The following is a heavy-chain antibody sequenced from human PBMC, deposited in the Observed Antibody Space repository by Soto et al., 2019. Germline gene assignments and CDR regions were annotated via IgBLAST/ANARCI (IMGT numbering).Heavy chain of an antibody. CDR1: GGSISSGGYS. V-gene: IGHV4-30-2*01. J-gene: IGHJ5*02. D-gene: IGHD2-21*01. CDR3: ARIPSP. Sequence: PSETLSLTCAVSGGSISSGGYSWSWIRQPPGKGMERIGYIYHSGTTYYNPSLKSRVTISVDRSKNHFSLKLYSVTAADTAVYYCARIPSPWGQGTLVTVSS. CDR2: IYHSGTT.